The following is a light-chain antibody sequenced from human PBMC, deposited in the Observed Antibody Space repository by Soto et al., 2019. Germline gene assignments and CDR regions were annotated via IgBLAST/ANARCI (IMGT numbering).Light chain of an antibody. CDR3: QQYNSYPYT. CDR1: QSISSW. V-gene: IGKV1-5*01. J-gene: IGKJ5*01. Sequence: MIGSPSTLSASVEDRVTITCRASQSISSWLAWYQQKPGKAPKLLIYDASSLESGVPSRFSGSGSGTEFTLTISSLQPDDFATYYCQQYNSYPYTFGQGTRLEI. CDR2: DAS.